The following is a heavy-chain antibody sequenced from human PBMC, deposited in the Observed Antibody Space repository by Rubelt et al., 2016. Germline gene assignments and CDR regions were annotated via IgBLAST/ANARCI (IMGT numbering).Heavy chain of an antibody. D-gene: IGHD3-10*01. Sequence: QVQLVQSGSELKKPGASVKVSCKASGYTFTSYAMNWVRQAPGQGLEWMGWINTNTGNPTYAQVCTGRSCVSMDTPVSRADLQIVSLKAEDTAVYYCARGMRWFGENYWGQGTLVTVSA. CDR3: ARGMRWFGENY. CDR2: INTNTGNP. V-gene: IGHV7-4-1*01. CDR1: GYTFTSYA. J-gene: IGHJ4*02.